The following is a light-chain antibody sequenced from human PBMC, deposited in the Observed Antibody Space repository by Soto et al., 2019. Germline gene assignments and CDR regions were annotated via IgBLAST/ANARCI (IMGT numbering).Light chain of an antibody. J-gene: IGLJ1*01. CDR3: SSFGGNRNYV. CDR2: EVS. V-gene: IGLV2-8*01. CDR1: SSDVGDYNY. Sequence: QSALTQPPSASGSPGQPVTISCTGASSDVGDYNYVSWYQQHPGKAPKLIIYEVSKRPSGVPDRFSGSKSGNTASLTVSGLQADDEADYYCSSFGGNRNYVFGTGTKVTVL.